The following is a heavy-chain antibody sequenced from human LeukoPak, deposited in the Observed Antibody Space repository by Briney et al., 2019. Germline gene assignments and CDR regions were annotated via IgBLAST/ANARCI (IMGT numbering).Heavy chain of an antibody. V-gene: IGHV3-30*18. J-gene: IGHJ4*02. D-gene: IGHD1-1*01. CDR1: GFTFSSYG. CDR3: AKGYGIIDY. CDR2: ISYDGSNK. Sequence: GRSLRLSCAASGFTFSSYGMHWVRQGPGKGLEWVAVISYDGSNKYYADSVKGRFTISRDNSKNTLYLQMNSLRAEDTAVYYCAKGYGIIDYWGQGTLVTVSS.